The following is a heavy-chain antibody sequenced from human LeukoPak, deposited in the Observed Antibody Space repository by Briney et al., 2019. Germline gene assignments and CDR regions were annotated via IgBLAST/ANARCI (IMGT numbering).Heavy chain of an antibody. V-gene: IGHV5-51*01. J-gene: IGHJ4*02. D-gene: IGHD1-20*01. CDR1: GYTFSNYW. Sequence: GESLKISCKGSGYTFSNYWIGWVRQMPGKGLEGMGIIYPGDSDTRYSPSFQGQVTLLSDKSINTAYLQWRSLKASDAAIYYCARTRRNLYNYEGSDYWGQGTLVTVSS. CDR2: IYPGDSDT. CDR3: ARTRRNLYNYEGSDY.